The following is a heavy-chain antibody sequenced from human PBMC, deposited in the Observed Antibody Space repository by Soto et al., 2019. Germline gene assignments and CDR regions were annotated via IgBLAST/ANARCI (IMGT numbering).Heavy chain of an antibody. CDR1: GYTFTSYG. J-gene: IGHJ6*03. CDR2: MNPNSGNT. CDR3: ATPPEPVRWQYYHYMDV. D-gene: IGHD4-17*01. V-gene: IGHV1-8*01. Sequence: ASVKVSCKASGYTFTSYGINWVRQATGQGLEWMGWMNPNSGNTGYAQKFQGRVTMTRNTSISTAYMELSSLRSEDTAVYYCATPPEPVRWQYYHYMDVWGKGTTVTVSS.